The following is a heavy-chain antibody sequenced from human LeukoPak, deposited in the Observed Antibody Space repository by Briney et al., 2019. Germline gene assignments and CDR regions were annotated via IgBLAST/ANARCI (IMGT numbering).Heavy chain of an antibody. J-gene: IGHJ4*02. CDR3: ARAGHCSSITCYFDY. V-gene: IGHV4-31*03. CDR2: IYYSGST. Sequence: SETLSLTCTVSGASMSSGGYYWSWIRQHPGKGLEWIGYIYYSGSTYYNPSLKSRVIVSVDTSKNQVSLNLSSATAADTAVYYCARAGHCSSITCYFDYWGQGTLVTVSS. CDR1: GASMSSGGYY. D-gene: IGHD2-2*01.